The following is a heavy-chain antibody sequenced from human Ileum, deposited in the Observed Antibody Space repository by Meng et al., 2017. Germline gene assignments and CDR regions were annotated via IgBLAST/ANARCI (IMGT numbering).Heavy chain of an antibody. V-gene: IGHV4-61*08. CDR2: AGT. CDR1: GGSVITRDYQ. Sequence: QWQLQESAPGRGRPPDTLPLICTVSGGSVITRDYQWGWIRQPPGKGLEWIGYAGTNYNPSLKSRVTISVDTSKRQFSLKLTSVTAADTAVYYCARDHWGSLDYWGQGILVTVSS. D-gene: IGHD7-27*01. J-gene: IGHJ4*02. CDR3: ARDHWGSLDY.